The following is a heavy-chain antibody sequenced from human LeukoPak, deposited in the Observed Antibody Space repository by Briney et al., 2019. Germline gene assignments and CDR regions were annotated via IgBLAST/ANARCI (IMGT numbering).Heavy chain of an antibody. CDR3: ARDAMLYLDP. Sequence: GGSLRLSCAASGFTVSSNYMSWVRQAPGKGLEWVSVIYSGGSTYYANSVKGRFTISGDNSKNTLYLQMNSLRAEDTAVYYCARDAMLYLDPWGQGTLVTVSS. D-gene: IGHD3-10*02. CDR2: IYSGGST. V-gene: IGHV3-66*02. J-gene: IGHJ5*02. CDR1: GFTVSSNY.